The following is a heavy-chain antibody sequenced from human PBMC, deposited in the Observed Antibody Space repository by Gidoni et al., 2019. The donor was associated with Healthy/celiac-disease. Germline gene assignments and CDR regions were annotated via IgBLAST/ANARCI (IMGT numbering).Heavy chain of an antibody. Sequence: EVQLLASGGGLVQPGGSLRLSCAASGFPFSSYAMSWVRQAPGKGLEWVSAIRGSGGSTYYADSVKGRFTISRDNSKNTLYLQMNSLRAEDTAVYYCAKERRIEVVPSRGFDPWGQGTLVTASS. D-gene: IGHD2-2*01. V-gene: IGHV3-23*01. CDR3: AKERRIEVVPSRGFDP. CDR2: IRGSGGST. CDR1: GFPFSSYA. J-gene: IGHJ5*02.